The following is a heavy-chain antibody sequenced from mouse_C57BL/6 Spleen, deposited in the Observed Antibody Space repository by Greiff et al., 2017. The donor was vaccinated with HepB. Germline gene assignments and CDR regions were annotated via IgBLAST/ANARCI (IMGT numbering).Heavy chain of an antibody. CDR1: GFTFTDYY. J-gene: IGHJ1*03. Sequence: EVQLVESGGGLVQPGGSLSLSCAASGFTFTDYYMSWVRQPPGKALEWLGFIRNKANGYTTEYSASVKGRFTISRDNSQSILYLQMNALRAEDSATYYCASPSSYGYFDVWGTGTTVTVSS. CDR2: IRNKANGYTT. CDR3: ASPSSYGYFDV. D-gene: IGHD2-10*02. V-gene: IGHV7-3*01.